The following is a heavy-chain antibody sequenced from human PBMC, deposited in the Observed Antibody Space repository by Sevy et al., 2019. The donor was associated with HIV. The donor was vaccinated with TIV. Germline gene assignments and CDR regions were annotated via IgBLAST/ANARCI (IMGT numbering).Heavy chain of an antibody. D-gene: IGHD2-8*01. J-gene: IGHJ4*02. CDR1: GFTFSKYS. CDR2: LSFGCGEI. V-gene: IGHV3-23*01. CDR3: AREGCTKPHDY. Sequence: GGSLRLSCAASGFTFSKYSMSWVRQPPGKGLEWVSTLSFGCGEINHADSVKGRFTISRDNSNNSLYLQMNNLRAEDTAVYYSAREGCTKPHDYWGQGTLVTVSS.